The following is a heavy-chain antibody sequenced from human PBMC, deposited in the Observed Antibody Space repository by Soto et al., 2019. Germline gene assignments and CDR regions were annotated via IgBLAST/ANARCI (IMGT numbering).Heavy chain of an antibody. CDR2: ISGSGGST. D-gene: IGHD3-22*01. CDR1: GFTFSSYA. J-gene: IGHJ4*02. CDR3: AKDAPDYYDSSGYYEPGFDY. Sequence: GGSLRLSCAASGFTFSSYAMSWVRQAPGKGLEWVSAISGSGGSTYYADSVKGRFTISRDNSKNTLYLQMNSLRAEDTAVYYCAKDAPDYYDSSGYYEPGFDYWGQGTLVTVSS. V-gene: IGHV3-23*01.